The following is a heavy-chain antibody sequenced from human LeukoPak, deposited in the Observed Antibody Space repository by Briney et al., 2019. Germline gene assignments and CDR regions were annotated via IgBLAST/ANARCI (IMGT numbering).Heavy chain of an antibody. CDR2: IKQDGSEK. V-gene: IGHV3-7*03. CDR3: AKDSHWILFDD. D-gene: IGHD2-2*03. J-gene: IGHJ4*02. Sequence: GGSLRLSCEVSGFTFSRYWMSWVRQTPGKGLEWVANIKQDGSEKDYVDSVKGRFTISRDNAKNSLYLQMNSLRDEDTAVYYCAKDSHWILFDDWGQGTLVTVSS. CDR1: GFTFSRYW.